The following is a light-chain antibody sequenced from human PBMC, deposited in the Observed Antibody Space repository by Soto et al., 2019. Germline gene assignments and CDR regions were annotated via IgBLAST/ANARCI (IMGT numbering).Light chain of an antibody. J-gene: IGLJ1*01. V-gene: IGLV1-40*01. Sequence: QTVVTQPPSVSGAPGQRVTISCTGSSSNIGAGYDVHWYQRLPGTAPKVLIYSNNNRPSGFPDRFSGSKSGTSASLAITGLQAEDEADYYCQSYDSSLSGSYVFGTGTKLTVL. CDR3: QSYDSSLSGSYV. CDR2: SNN. CDR1: SSNIGAGYD.